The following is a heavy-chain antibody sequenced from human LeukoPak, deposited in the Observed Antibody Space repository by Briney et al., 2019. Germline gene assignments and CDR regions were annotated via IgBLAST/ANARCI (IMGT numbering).Heavy chain of an antibody. D-gene: IGHD1-26*01. V-gene: IGHV1-24*01. CDR1: GYTLTELS. J-gene: IGHJ4*02. Sequence: ASVKVPCKVSGYTLTELSMHWVRQAPGKGLEWMGGFDPEDGETIYAQKFQGRVTMTEDTSTDTAYMELSSLRSEDTAVYYCATAHVVDSGSYTDYWGQGTLVTVSS. CDR3: ATAHVVDSGSYTDY. CDR2: FDPEDGET.